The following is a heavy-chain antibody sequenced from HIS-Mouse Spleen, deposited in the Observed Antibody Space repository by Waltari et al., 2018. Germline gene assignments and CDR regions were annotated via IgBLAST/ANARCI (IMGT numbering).Heavy chain of an antibody. CDR3: ARDRIAAAGTDAFDI. V-gene: IGHV3-30-3*01. J-gene: IGHJ3*02. CDR2: ISYDGSNK. Sequence: SYAMHWVRQAPGKGLEWVAVISYDGSNKYYADSVKGRFTISRDNSKNTLYLQMNSLRAEDTAVYYCARDRIAAAGTDAFDIWCQGTMVTVSS. D-gene: IGHD6-13*01. CDR1: SYA.